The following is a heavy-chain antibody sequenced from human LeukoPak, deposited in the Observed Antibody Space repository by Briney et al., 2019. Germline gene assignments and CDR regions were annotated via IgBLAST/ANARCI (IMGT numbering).Heavy chain of an antibody. CDR1: GFTFSTYG. D-gene: IGHD5-18*01. J-gene: IGHJ4*02. V-gene: IGHV3-30*19. Sequence: GGSLRLSCAASGFTFSTYGMHWVRQAPGKGLEWVAVISYDGSNTYYADSVRGRFTISRDNSKNTLYLQMNSLRPEDTAVYYCTSDTVYTALGIDYWGQGTLVTVSS. CDR3: TSDTVYTALGIDY. CDR2: ISYDGSNT.